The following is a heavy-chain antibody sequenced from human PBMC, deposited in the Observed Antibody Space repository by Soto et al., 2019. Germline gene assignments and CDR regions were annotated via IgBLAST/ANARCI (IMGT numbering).Heavy chain of an antibody. CDR1: GFTFSSYA. CDR3: AKVNGYYGSGSYYKFPHYFDY. CDR2: ISGSGGST. J-gene: IGHJ4*02. V-gene: IGHV3-23*01. D-gene: IGHD3-10*01. Sequence: EVQLLESGGGLVQPGGSLRLSCAASGFTFSSYAMSWVRQAPGKGLEWVSAISGSGGSTYYADSVKGRFTISRDNSKNTLYLQMNSLRAEDTAVYYCAKVNGYYGSGSYYKFPHYFDYWGQGTLVTVSS.